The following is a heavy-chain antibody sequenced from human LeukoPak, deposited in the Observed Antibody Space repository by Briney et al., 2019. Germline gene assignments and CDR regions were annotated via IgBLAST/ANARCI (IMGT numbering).Heavy chain of an antibody. J-gene: IGHJ4*02. CDR2: MNPNSGNT. Sequence: ASVKVSCKASGYTFTSYDINWVRQATGQGLEWMGWMNPNSGNTGYAQKVQGRVTMTRNTSISTAYMEPSSLRSEDTAVYYRARIGPGYSGYDYWPRYYFDYWGQGTLVTVSS. CDR3: ARIGPGYSGYDYWPRYYFDY. V-gene: IGHV1-8*01. CDR1: GYTFTSYD. D-gene: IGHD5-12*01.